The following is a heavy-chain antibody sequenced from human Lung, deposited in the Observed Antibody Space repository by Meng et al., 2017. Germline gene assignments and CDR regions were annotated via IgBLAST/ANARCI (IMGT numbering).Heavy chain of an antibody. Sequence: QVQLQQWGAGLLKPSETLSLTLVVSGGSFSDYYWSWIRQSPGKGLEWIGEINHSGSTNYNPSLESRATISVDTSQNNLSLKLSSVTAADSAVYYCARGPTTMAHDFDYWGQGTLVTVSS. D-gene: IGHD4-11*01. CDR1: GGSFSDYY. V-gene: IGHV4-34*01. CDR2: INHSGST. J-gene: IGHJ4*02. CDR3: ARGPTTMAHDFDY.